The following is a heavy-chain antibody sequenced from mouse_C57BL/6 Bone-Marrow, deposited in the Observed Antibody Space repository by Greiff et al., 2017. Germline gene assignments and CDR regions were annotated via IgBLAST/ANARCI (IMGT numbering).Heavy chain of an antibody. CDR3: ARPHYYGSVYYFDY. V-gene: IGHV1-82*01. CDR1: GYAFSSYW. CDR2: IYPGDGDT. Sequence: QVQLQQSGPELVKPGASVKISCKASGYAFSSYWMNWVKQRPGKGLEWIGRIYPGDGDTNYNGKFKGKATLTADKSSSTAYMQHSSLTYEDSAVFYCARPHYYGSVYYFDYWGKGTTLTVSS. J-gene: IGHJ2*01. D-gene: IGHD1-1*01.